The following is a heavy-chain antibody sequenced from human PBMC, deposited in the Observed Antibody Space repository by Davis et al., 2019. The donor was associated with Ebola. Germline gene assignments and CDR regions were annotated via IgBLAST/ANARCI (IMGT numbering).Heavy chain of an antibody. V-gene: IGHV4-59*01. CDR1: GGSISSYY. Sequence: PSETLSLTCTVSGGSISSYYWSWIRQPPGKGLEWIGYIYYSGSTNYNPSLKSRVTISVDTSKNQFSLKVSSVTAADTAVYYCARVLGGYWYFDLWGRGTLVTVSS. J-gene: IGHJ2*01. CDR3: ARVLGGYWYFDL. D-gene: IGHD3-16*01. CDR2: IYYSGST.